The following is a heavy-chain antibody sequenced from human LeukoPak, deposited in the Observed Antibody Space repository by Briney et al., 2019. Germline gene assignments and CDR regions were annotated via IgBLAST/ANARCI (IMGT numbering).Heavy chain of an antibody. J-gene: IGHJ4*02. D-gene: IGHD2-8*01. Sequence: SETLSLTCAVSGGSISSADYSWSWIRQPPGKGLEWIGYIYHSGSTYYNPSLKSRVTISVDRSKNQFSLKLSSVTAADTAVYYCAGGDCTDGVCFLFDYWGQGTLVTASS. CDR1: GGSISSADYS. CDR3: AGGDCTDGVCFLFDY. CDR2: IYHSGST. V-gene: IGHV4-30-2*01.